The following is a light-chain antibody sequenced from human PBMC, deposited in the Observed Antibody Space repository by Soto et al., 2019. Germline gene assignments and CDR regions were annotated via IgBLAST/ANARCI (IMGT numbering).Light chain of an antibody. CDR1: QGISTY. V-gene: IGKV1-39*01. CDR2: AAS. J-gene: IGKJ1*01. CDR3: QQYNNYWT. Sequence: DIQMTQSPSSLSASVGDRVTITCRASQGISTYLNWYQQKPGKAPKLLIYAASSLQSGVPSRFSGSGSATEFTLTISRLKPDDFATYYCQQYNNYWTFGQGPRWIS.